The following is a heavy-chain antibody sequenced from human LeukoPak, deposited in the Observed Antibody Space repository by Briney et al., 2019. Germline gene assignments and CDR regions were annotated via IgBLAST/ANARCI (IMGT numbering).Heavy chain of an antibody. CDR3: ARGTYYYGSGSYYDY. Sequence: SVKVSCKASGGTFSSYAISWVRQAPGQGLEWMGGIIPIFGTANYAQKFQGRDTITADESTSTAYMELSSLRSEDTAVYYCARGTYYYGSGSYYDYWGQGTLVTVSS. D-gene: IGHD3-10*01. CDR1: GGTFSSYA. CDR2: IIPIFGTA. V-gene: IGHV1-69*01. J-gene: IGHJ4*02.